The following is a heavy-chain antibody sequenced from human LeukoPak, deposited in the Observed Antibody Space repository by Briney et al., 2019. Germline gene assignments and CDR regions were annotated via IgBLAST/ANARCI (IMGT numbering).Heavy chain of an antibody. Sequence: SETLSLTSTVSGGSIRSYYWSWIRQPPGKGLEWIGYIYHSGTTNYNPSLKSRVTISVDTSKSQFSLKLSSVTAADTAIYYCARNIVGPRQVDYWGQGTLVTVSS. D-gene: IGHD1-26*01. V-gene: IGHV4-59*01. CDR1: GGSIRSYY. CDR3: ARNIVGPRQVDY. CDR2: IYHSGTT. J-gene: IGHJ4*02.